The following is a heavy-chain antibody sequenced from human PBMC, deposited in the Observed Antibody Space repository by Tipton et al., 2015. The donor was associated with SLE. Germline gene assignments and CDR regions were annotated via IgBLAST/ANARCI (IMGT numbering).Heavy chain of an antibody. J-gene: IGHJ5*02. Sequence: TLSLTCTVSGGSISSYYWSWIRQPPGKGLEWIGDIYYSGSTNYNPSLKSRVTISVDTSKNQFSLKLTSVTAADTAVYYCARHPQYSSSWSPDWFDPWGQGTLVTVSS. CDR1: GGSISSYY. V-gene: IGHV4-59*08. D-gene: IGHD6-13*01. CDR3: ARHPQYSSSWSPDWFDP. CDR2: IYYSGST.